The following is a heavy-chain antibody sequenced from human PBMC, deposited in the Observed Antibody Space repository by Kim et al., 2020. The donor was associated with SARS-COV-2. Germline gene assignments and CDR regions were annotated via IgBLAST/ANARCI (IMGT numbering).Heavy chain of an antibody. J-gene: IGHJ4*02. CDR2: IYYSGST. V-gene: IGHV4-39*01. CDR3: ARRPWRGGSYHHDE. D-gene: IGHD1-26*01. Sequence: SETLSLTCTVSGGSISSSSYYWGWIRQPPGKGLEWIGSIYYSGSTYYNPSLKSRVTISVDTSKNQFSLKLSSVTAADTAVYYCARRPWRGGSYHHDEWGQGTLVTVSS. CDR1: GGSISSSSYY.